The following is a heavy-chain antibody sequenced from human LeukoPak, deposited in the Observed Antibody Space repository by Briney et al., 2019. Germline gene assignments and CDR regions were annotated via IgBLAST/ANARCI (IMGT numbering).Heavy chain of an antibody. J-gene: IGHJ4*01. CDR3: VRDGGVSGYDLLDY. CDR1: GFTVSSNY. D-gene: IGHD5-12*01. V-gene: IGHV3-7*01. CDR2: INQDGSKE. Sequence: GGSLRLSCAASGFTVSSNYMTWVRQAPGKGLEWVAQINQDGSKEYYIDSVKARFSISRDNARNSLSLQMNSLRAEDTAVYYCVRDGGVSGYDLLDYWGHGTLVTVSS.